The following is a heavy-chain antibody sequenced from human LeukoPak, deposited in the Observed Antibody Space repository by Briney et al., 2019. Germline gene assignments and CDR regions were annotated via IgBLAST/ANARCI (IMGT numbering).Heavy chain of an antibody. Sequence: GESLRLSCAASGFTFSNAWMSWVRQAPGKGLEWVGRIKSKTDGGTTDYAAPVKGRFTISRDDSKNTLYLQMNSLKTEDTAVYYCTTLDYAEAFDIWGQGTMVTVSS. J-gene: IGHJ3*02. CDR1: GFTFSNAW. CDR3: TTLDYAEAFDI. D-gene: IGHD4-17*01. CDR2: IKSKTDGGTT. V-gene: IGHV3-15*01.